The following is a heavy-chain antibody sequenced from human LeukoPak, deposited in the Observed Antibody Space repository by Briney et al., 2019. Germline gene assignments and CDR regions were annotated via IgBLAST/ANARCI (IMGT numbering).Heavy chain of an antibody. D-gene: IGHD3-3*01. J-gene: IGHJ3*02. CDR3: ANTGRITIFGVVITPHAFDI. V-gene: IGHV3-23*01. CDR2: ISGSSGST. Sequence: GGSLRLSCAASGFTFSSYAMSWVRQAPGKGLEWVSAISGSSGSTYYADSVKGRFTISRDSSKNTLYLQMNSLRAEDTAVYYCANTGRITIFGVVITPHAFDIWGQGTMVTVSS. CDR1: GFTFSSYA.